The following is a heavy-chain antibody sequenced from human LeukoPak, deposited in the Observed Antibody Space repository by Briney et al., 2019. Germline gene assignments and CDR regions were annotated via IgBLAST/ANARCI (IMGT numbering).Heavy chain of an antibody. J-gene: IGHJ6*03. D-gene: IGHD5-18*01. CDR2: FDPEDGET. CDR1: GYTLTELS. V-gene: IGHV1-24*01. CDR3: ATESSSDTAMATRYMDV. Sequence: ASVKVSCKVSGYTLTELSMHWVRQAPGKGLEWMGGFDPEDGETIYAQKFQGRVTMTEDTSTDTAYMELSSLRSEDTAVYYCATESSSDTAMATRYMDVWGKGTTVTVSS.